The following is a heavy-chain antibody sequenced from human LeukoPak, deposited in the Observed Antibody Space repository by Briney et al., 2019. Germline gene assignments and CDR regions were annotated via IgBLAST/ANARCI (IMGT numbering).Heavy chain of an antibody. J-gene: IGHJ4*02. Sequence: SETLSLTGAVSGGSISSSNWWSWVRQPPGKGLEWIGEIYHSGSTNYNPSLKSRVTISVDKSKNQFSLKLSSVTAADTAVYYCARDLGSGWYRGYFDYWGQGTLVTVSS. CDR1: GGSISSSNW. V-gene: IGHV4-4*02. CDR2: IYHSGST. D-gene: IGHD6-19*01. CDR3: ARDLGSGWYRGYFDY.